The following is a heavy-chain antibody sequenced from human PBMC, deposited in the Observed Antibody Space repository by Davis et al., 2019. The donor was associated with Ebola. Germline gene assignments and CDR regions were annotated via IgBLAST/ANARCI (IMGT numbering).Heavy chain of an antibody. CDR1: GFTFSSYG. V-gene: IGHV3-33*01. D-gene: IGHD3-3*01. Sequence: GGSLKISCAASGFTFSSYGMHWVRQAPGKGLEWVAVIWYDGSNKYYADSVKGRFTISRDNSKNTLYLQMNSLRAEDTAVYYCARDPKSYDFWSGYYNYYYGMDVWGQGTTVTVSS. CDR3: ARDPKSYDFWSGYYNYYYGMDV. CDR2: IWYDGSNK. J-gene: IGHJ6*02.